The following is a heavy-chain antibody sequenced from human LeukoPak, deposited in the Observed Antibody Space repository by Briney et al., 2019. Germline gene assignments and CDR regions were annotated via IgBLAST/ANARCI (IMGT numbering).Heavy chain of an antibody. D-gene: IGHD5-18*01. V-gene: IGHV3-9*01. J-gene: IGHJ4*02. CDR2: ISWNSGDI. CDR1: GFTFDDLA. Sequence: ALRLSCAASGFTFDDLALHWVRQAPGKGLEWVSGISWNSGDIGYADSVKGRFTISRDNAKNSLYLQMNSLRAEDTALYYCAKLYGYSYGYIDFWGQGTLVTVSS. CDR3: AKLYGYSYGYIDF.